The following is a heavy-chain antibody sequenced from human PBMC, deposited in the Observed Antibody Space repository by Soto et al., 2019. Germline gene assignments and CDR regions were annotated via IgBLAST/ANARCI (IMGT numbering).Heavy chain of an antibody. CDR1: GFTFSSYA. V-gene: IGHV3-23*01. CDR2: ISGGGGST. Sequence: VQLLESGGGLVQPGGSLRLSCAASGFTFSSYARSWVRQPPRKGLEWVSDISGGGGSTYYAESVKARFTIPRPNSKNPLYLSMNSLRAEDTVVYYCAKDKEGVGATSDYWGQRNLVAVSS. J-gene: IGHJ4*02. CDR3: AKDKEGVGATSDY. D-gene: IGHD1-26*01.